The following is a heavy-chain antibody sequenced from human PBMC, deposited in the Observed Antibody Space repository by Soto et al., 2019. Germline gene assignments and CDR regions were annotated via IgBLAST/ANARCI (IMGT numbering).Heavy chain of an antibody. Sequence: EVQLVESGGGLVQPGGSLRLSCAASGFSFNSYWMHWVRQAPGKGLVWVSRINSDGSSTSNADSVKGRFTISRDNAKNTLYLQMNSLSAEDTAVYYCARETNWGPDYWGQGTLVTVSS. V-gene: IGHV3-74*01. CDR2: INSDGSST. D-gene: IGHD7-27*01. J-gene: IGHJ4*02. CDR1: GFSFNSYW. CDR3: ARETNWGPDY.